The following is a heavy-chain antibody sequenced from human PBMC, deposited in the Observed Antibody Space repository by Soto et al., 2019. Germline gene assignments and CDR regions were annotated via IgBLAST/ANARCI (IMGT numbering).Heavy chain of an antibody. CDR1: GFTFSSYA. CDR3: AKDHEGDTAMVTHAFDI. D-gene: IGHD5-18*01. CDR2: ISGSGGST. Sequence: GGSLRLSCAASGFTFSSYAMSWVRQAPGKGLEWVSAISGSGGSTYYADSVKGRFTISRDNSKNTLYLQMNSLRAEDTAVYYCAKDHEGDTAMVTHAFDIWGQGTMVTVSS. J-gene: IGHJ3*02. V-gene: IGHV3-23*01.